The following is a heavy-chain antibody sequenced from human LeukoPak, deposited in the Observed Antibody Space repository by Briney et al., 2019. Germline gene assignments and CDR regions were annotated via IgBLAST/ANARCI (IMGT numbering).Heavy chain of an antibody. CDR3: ARLGEEYTSSSGGLDS. D-gene: IGHD6-6*01. Sequence: GESLKISCQGSGYSFTTYWIGWVRQMPGKGLEWMGIIYPGDSDTRYSPSFQGQVTISADTSISTAYLQWSSLKASGTAMYYCARLGEEYTSSSGGLDSWGQGTLVTVSS. J-gene: IGHJ4*02. CDR2: IYPGDSDT. V-gene: IGHV5-51*01. CDR1: GYSFTTYW.